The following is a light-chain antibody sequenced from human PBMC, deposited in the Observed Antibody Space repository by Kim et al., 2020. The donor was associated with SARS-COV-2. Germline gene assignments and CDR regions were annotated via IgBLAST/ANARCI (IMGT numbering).Light chain of an antibody. V-gene: IGLV1-40*01. CDR2: GNS. J-gene: IGLJ3*02. CDR3: QSYDSSLSDWV. CDR1: SSNIGARYD. Sequence: QRVTISCTGSSSNIGARYDVHWYQQLPGTAPKLLIYGNSRLPSGVPDRFSGSKSGTSASLAITGLQAEDEADYYCQSYDSSLSDWVFGGGTQLTVL.